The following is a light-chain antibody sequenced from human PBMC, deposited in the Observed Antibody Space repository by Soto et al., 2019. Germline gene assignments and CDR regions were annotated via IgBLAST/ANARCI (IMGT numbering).Light chain of an antibody. V-gene: IGLV2-14*01. J-gene: IGLJ1*01. CDR3: SSYTSISTLYG. Sequence: QSALTQPASVSGSPGQSITISCTGTNSDVGGYNYVSWYQQHPGKAPELMIYEVSHRPSGVSNRFSGSKSDNTASLTISGRQAEDEADYYCSSYTSISTLYGFGTGTKVTVL. CDR2: EVS. CDR1: NSDVGGYNY.